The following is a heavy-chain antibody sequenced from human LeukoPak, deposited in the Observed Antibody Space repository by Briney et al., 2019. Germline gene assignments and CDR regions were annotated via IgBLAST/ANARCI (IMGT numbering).Heavy chain of an antibody. CDR2: ISGSGGST. Sequence: GGSLRLSCAVSGITFSSYAMSWVRQAPGKGLEWVSAISGSGGSTYYADSVKGRFTISRDNSKNTLYLQMNSLRAEDTAVYYCASLRFLEWLALDYWGQGTLVTVSS. V-gene: IGHV3-23*01. CDR1: GITFSSYA. J-gene: IGHJ4*02. D-gene: IGHD3-3*01. CDR3: ASLRFLEWLALDY.